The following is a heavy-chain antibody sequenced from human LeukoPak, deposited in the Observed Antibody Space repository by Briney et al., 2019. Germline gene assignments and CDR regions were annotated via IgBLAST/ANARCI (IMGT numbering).Heavy chain of an antibody. J-gene: IGHJ4*02. CDR3: ARLIAVTGTVDYFDY. CDR1: GGSISGYI. Sequence: NSSETLPLTCTVSGGSISGYIWSWIRQPPGKGLEWIGYIFFSGTTNYNPSLKSRVAISVDTSKNQFSLKLSSVTAADTAIYYCARLIAVTGTVDYFDYWGQGTLVTVSS. CDR2: IFFSGTT. V-gene: IGHV4-59*01. D-gene: IGHD6-19*01.